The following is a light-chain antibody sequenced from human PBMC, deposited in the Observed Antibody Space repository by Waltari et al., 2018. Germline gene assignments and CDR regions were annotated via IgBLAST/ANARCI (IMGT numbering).Light chain of an antibody. J-gene: IGKJ2*01. CDR1: QSVGSNC. CDR3: QQCAGSPYT. V-gene: IGKV3-20*01. Sequence: EIVLTQSPGTLSSSPGERATLSCRASQSVGSNCLAWYQQKPGQAPRLLIFSASSRIPGIPDRFSASGYGTDFTLTISRLEPEDFAVYYCQQCAGSPYTFGQGTKLEIK. CDR2: SAS.